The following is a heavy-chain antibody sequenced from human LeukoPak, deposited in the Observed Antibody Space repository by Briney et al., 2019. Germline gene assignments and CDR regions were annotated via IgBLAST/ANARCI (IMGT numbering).Heavy chain of an antibody. D-gene: IGHD6-13*01. Sequence: SETLSLTCTVSGGSISSGSYYWSWLRQPAGKGLEWIGRIYTSGSTNYNPSLKSRVTISVDTSKNNFSLKLSSVTAADTAVYYCARDREQQLARGWFDPWGQGTLVTVSS. CDR1: GGSISSGSYY. J-gene: IGHJ5*02. CDR2: IYTSGST. CDR3: ARDREQQLARGWFDP. V-gene: IGHV4-61*02.